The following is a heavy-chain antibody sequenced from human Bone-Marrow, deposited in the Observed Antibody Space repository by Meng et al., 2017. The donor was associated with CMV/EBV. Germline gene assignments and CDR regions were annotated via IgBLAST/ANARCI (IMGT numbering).Heavy chain of an antibody. D-gene: IGHD3-3*01. J-gene: IGHJ6*02. CDR1: GYTFTGYY. V-gene: IGHV1-2*02. Sequence: ASVKVSCKASGYTFTGYYMHWVRQAPGQGLEWMGWINPNSGGTNYAQKFQGRFTMTRDTSISTAYMELSRLRSDDTAVYYCASCPPVTIFGVVIIRDCYYGMDVWGQGTTVTVSS. CDR3: ASCPPVTIFGVVIIRDCYYGMDV. CDR2: INPNSGGT.